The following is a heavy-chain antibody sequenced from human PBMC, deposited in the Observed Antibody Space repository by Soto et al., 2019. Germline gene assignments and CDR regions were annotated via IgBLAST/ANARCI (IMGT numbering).Heavy chain of an antibody. J-gene: IGHJ6*02. D-gene: IGHD6-13*01. Sequence: QVQLVQSGAEVKKPGSSVKVSCKASGGTFSSYAISWVRQAPGQGLEWMGGIIPIFGTANYAQKFQGRVTITADKSPSTAYMELSSLRSEDTAVYYCARDSGPSSRLYYYYGMDVWGQGTTVTVSS. CDR1: GGTFSSYA. CDR2: IIPIFGTA. CDR3: ARDSGPSSRLYYYYGMDV. V-gene: IGHV1-69*06.